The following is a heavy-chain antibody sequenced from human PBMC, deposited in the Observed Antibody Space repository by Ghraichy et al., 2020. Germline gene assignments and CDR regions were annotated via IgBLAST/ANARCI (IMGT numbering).Heavy chain of an antibody. CDR2: IYYSGST. Sequence: SETLSLTCTVSGGSISSYYWSWIRQPPGKGLEWIGYIYYSGSTNYNPSLKSRVTISVDTSKNQFSLKLSSVTAADTAVYYCARGSLGELLSSLSFDYWGQGTLVTVSS. CDR3: ARGSLGELLSSLSFDY. J-gene: IGHJ4*02. D-gene: IGHD3-10*01. CDR1: GGSISSYY. V-gene: IGHV4-59*01.